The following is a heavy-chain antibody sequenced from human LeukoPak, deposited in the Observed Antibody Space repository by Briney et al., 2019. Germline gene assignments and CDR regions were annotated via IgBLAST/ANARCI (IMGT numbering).Heavy chain of an antibody. D-gene: IGHD4-23*01. J-gene: IGHJ5*02. Sequence: ASVKVSCKASGYTFTVYYMHWVRQAPGQGLEWMGWINPNSGGTNYAQKFQGRVAMTRDTSISTAYMELSRLRSDDTAVYYCARRCLATVAYNWFDPWGQGTLVTVSS. CDR3: ARRCLATVAYNWFDP. V-gene: IGHV1-2*02. CDR1: GYTFTVYY. CDR2: INPNSGGT.